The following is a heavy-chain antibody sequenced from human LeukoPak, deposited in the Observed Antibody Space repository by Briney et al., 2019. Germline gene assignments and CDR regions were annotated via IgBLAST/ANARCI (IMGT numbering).Heavy chain of an antibody. V-gene: IGHV3-66*01. J-gene: IGHJ6*02. CDR1: GFTVSSNY. CDR2: IYSGGSA. D-gene: IGHD7-27*01. CDR3: ARDRGVGNYGMDV. Sequence: GGSLRLSYAASGFTVSSNYMSWVRQAPGKGLEWVSVIYSGGSAYYADSVEGRFTISRDNSKNTLYLQMNSLRAEDTAVYYCARDRGVGNYGMDVWGQGTTVTVSS.